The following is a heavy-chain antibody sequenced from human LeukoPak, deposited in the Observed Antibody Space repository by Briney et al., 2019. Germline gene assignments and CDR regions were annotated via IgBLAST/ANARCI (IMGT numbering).Heavy chain of an antibody. CDR3: AKIGGYYNY. Sequence: PGGSLRLSCAASGFTFSSYAMSWVRQAPGKGLEWVSSIGGTGDRTHYGDSVKGRFTISRDNSKNTLYLQMNSLRAEGTAVYYCAKIGGYYNYWGQGTLVTVSS. J-gene: IGHJ4*02. D-gene: IGHD1-26*01. CDR2: IGGTGDRT. CDR1: GFTFSSYA. V-gene: IGHV3-23*01.